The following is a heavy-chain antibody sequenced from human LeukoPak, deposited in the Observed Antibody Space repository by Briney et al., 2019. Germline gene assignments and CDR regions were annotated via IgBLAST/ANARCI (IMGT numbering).Heavy chain of an antibody. Sequence: PGGSLRLSCAASGFTFSNYGMHWVRQAPGKGLEWVAVISYDGSNKYYADSVKGRFTISRDDSKSTLFLQMNSLRAEDTAVYYCARESVGADDYWGQGTLVTVSS. CDR2: ISYDGSNK. D-gene: IGHD1-26*01. CDR3: ARESVGADDY. CDR1: GFTFSNYG. J-gene: IGHJ4*02. V-gene: IGHV3-30*03.